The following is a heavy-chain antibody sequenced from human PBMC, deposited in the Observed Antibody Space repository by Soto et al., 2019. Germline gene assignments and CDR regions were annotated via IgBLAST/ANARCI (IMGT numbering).Heavy chain of an antibody. CDR3: AAYGDYVWGFDY. J-gene: IGHJ4*02. Sequence: EVQLVESGGGLVQPGGSLRLSCAASGFTFSSYWMHWVRQAPGKGLVWVSRLSTDGSSASYADSVKGRFTSSRDNAKNTLYLQLNSLRAEDTAVYYCAAYGDYVWGFDYWGQGTLVTVSS. D-gene: IGHD4-17*01. CDR1: GFTFSSYW. CDR2: LSTDGSSA. V-gene: IGHV3-74*01.